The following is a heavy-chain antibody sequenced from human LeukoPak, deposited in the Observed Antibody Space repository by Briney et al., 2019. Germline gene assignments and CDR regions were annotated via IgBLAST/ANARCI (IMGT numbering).Heavy chain of an antibody. J-gene: IGHJ5*02. CDR3: ARDITLAAAPGDWFDP. Sequence: SETLSLTCTVSGGAISSYYWSWIRQPAGKGLEWIGRIYTSGSTNYNPSLKSRVTMSVDTSKNQFSLKLSSVTAADTAVYYCARDITLAAAPGDWFDPWGQGTLVTVSS. D-gene: IGHD6-13*01. CDR1: GGAISSYY. CDR2: IYTSGST. V-gene: IGHV4-4*07.